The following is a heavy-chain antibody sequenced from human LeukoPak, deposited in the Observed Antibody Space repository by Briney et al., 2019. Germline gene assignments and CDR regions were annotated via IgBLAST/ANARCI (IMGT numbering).Heavy chain of an antibody. V-gene: IGHV3-23*01. CDR1: GFTFSSYA. Sequence: GGSLRLSCAASGFTFSSYAMSWVRQAPGKGLEWVSAISGSGGFTYYADSVKGRFTISRDNSKNTLYLQMNSLRAEDTAVYYCAKVYQYYDFWSGSFDYWGQGTLVTVSS. D-gene: IGHD3-3*01. J-gene: IGHJ4*02. CDR3: AKVYQYYDFWSGSFDY. CDR2: ISGSGGFT.